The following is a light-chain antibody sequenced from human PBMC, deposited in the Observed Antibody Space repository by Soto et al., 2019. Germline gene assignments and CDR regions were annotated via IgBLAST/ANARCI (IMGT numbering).Light chain of an antibody. V-gene: IGKV3-20*01. Sequence: EIVLTQSPGTLSLSPGERAILSCRASQSISNSYLAWYQQKPVQAPRLLIYGASSRATGIPDRFSGSGSGTDFTLSISTLEPEDFAVFYCQQYGTSPYNFGQGTNLEIK. CDR3: QQYGTSPYN. CDR2: GAS. J-gene: IGKJ2*01. CDR1: QSISNSY.